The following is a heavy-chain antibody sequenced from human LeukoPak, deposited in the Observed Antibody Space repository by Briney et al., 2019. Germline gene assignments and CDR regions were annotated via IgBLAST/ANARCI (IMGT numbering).Heavy chain of an antibody. Sequence: GESLKISCNGSGYRFSSYWIGWVRQMPGNGLEWMGIIYSGDSDTRYGPSFQGRITISGDKSISTAYVQWSSLKASDTAMYYGARRVDSSDSSDAFDIWGQGTMVTVSS. CDR2: IYSGDSDT. CDR1: GYRFSSYW. D-gene: IGHD3-22*01. CDR3: ARRVDSSDSSDAFDI. J-gene: IGHJ3*02. V-gene: IGHV5-51*01.